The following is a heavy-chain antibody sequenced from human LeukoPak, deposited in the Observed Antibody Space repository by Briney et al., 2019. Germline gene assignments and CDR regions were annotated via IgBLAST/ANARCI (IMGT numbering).Heavy chain of an antibody. CDR1: GYSFTSYW. CDR3: ARAEVAVIVTDWFDP. Sequence: GESLKISCKGSGYSFTSYWIGWVRQMPGKGLEWMGIIYPGDSDTRYSPSFQGQVTISADKSISTAYLQWSSLKASDTAMYYCARAEVAVIVTDWFDPWGQGTLVTVSS. J-gene: IGHJ5*02. V-gene: IGHV5-51*01. D-gene: IGHD2-15*01. CDR2: IYPGDSDT.